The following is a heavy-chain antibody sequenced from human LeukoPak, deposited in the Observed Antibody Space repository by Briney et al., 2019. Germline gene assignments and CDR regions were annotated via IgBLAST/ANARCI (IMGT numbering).Heavy chain of an antibody. Sequence: PGGSLRLSCAASGFTFSSYTMSWVRHAPRQGLEWVSSISGSDGTTYYADSVKGRFTISRDNSKNTLSLQMNSLRAEDTAIYYCAKYYYGSGSFSFDHWGQGTLVTVSS. V-gene: IGHV3-23*01. J-gene: IGHJ4*02. CDR3: AKYYYGSGSFSFDH. CDR2: ISGSDGTT. CDR1: GFTFSSYT. D-gene: IGHD3-10*01.